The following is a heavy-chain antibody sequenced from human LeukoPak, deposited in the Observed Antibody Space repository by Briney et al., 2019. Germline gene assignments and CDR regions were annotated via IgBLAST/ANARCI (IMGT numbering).Heavy chain of an antibody. J-gene: IGHJ6*02. CDR2: INHSGSA. V-gene: IGHV4-34*01. D-gene: IGHD2-2*01. Sequence: SETLSLTCTVSGGSFSGYYWTWIRQPPGKGLEWIGEINHSGSANYNPSLKSRVTISLDTSKNQFSLKLSSVTAADTAVYYCARDPPPAAYYYYGMDVWGQGTTVTVSS. CDR3: ARDPPPAAYYYYGMDV. CDR1: GGSFSGYY.